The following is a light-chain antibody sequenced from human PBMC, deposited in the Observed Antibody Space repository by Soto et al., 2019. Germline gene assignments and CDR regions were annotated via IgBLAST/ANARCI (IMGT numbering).Light chain of an antibody. V-gene: IGKV3-15*01. J-gene: IGKJ4*01. CDR2: AAS. CDR3: QQYNHWPLT. Sequence: MTQSPSSLSAYVGDRVTITCRASQRINKWLAWHQQKPGQAPRLLIYAASTRATGVPGRFSGSGSGTEFTLTISSLQSEDFAVYYCQQYNHWPLTFGGGTKVDIK. CDR1: QRINKW.